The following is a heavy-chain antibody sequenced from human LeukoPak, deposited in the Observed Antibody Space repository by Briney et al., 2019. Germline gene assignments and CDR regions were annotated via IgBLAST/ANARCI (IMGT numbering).Heavy chain of an antibody. CDR2: ISPDGSDK. D-gene: IGHD5-24*01. Sequence: GGSLRLSCVASGFTFSTYWMNWVRQAPGKGLERVGTISPDGSDKYYVDSVKGRFTISRDNAKNSLYLQMNSLRAEDTAVYYCARGGDGYNHWGQGTLVTVSS. CDR3: ARGGDGYNH. CDR1: GFTFSTYW. J-gene: IGHJ5*02. V-gene: IGHV3-7*01.